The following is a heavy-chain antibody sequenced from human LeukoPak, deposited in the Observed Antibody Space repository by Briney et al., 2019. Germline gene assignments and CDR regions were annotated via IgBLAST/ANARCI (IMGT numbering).Heavy chain of an antibody. Sequence: RTGGSLRLSCAASGFTFDDYGMSWVRQVPGKGLEWVSGINWNGGSTGYADSVKGRFTISKDNAKNSLYLQMNSLRAEDTALYYCARVSSSWYFWYFDLWGRGTLVTVSS. D-gene: IGHD6-13*01. CDR1: GFTFDDYG. V-gene: IGHV3-20*04. J-gene: IGHJ2*01. CDR3: ARVSSSWYFWYFDL. CDR2: INWNGGST.